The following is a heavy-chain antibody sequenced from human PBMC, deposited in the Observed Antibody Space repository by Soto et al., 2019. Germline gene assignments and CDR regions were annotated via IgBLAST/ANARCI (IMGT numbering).Heavy chain of an antibody. J-gene: IGHJ4*02. CDR2: ISSSSSTI. D-gene: IGHD3-10*01. V-gene: IGHV3-48*01. Sequence: PGGSLRLSCAASRFNFGSYSRKWVCQGTGKGLEWVSYISSSSSTIYYADSVKGRFTISRDNAKNSLYLQMNSLRAEDTAVYYCATDAPGSPSWGLRMLVTVST. CDR1: RFNFGSYS. CDR3: ATDAPGSPS.